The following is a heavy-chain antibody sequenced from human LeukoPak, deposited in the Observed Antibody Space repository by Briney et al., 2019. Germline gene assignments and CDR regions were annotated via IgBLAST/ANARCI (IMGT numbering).Heavy chain of an antibody. CDR3: ARDRRDGYNEIDY. CDR1: GFTFSSYA. CDR2: ISYDGSNK. J-gene: IGHJ4*02. V-gene: IGHV3-30*04. Sequence: GGSLRLSCAASGFTFSSYAMHWVRQAPGKGLEWVAVISYDGSNKYYADSVKGRFTISRDNSKNTLYLQMNSLRAEDTAVYYCARDRRDGYNEIDYWGQGTLVTVPS. D-gene: IGHD5-24*01.